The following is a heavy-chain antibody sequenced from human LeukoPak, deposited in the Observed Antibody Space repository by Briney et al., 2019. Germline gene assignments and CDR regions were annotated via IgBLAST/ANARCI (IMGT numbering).Heavy chain of an antibody. Sequence: SQTLSLTCTVSGGSISSGASYWSWIRQPPGKGLEWIAYMYYSGSTYYNPSVKSRVTMSADTSKNQLSLKLSSVTAADTAVYYCARPYYYDSRIDPWGQGILVTVSS. CDR1: GGSISSGASY. V-gene: IGHV4-30-4*01. CDR3: ARPYYYDSRIDP. D-gene: IGHD3-22*01. J-gene: IGHJ5*02. CDR2: MYYSGST.